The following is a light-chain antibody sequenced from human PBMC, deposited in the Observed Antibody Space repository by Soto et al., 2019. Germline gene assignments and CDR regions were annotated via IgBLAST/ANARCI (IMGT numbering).Light chain of an antibody. J-gene: IGLJ3*02. CDR2: EVS. Sequence: QSVLTQPASVSGSPGQSITISCTGTSRDVGSYNLVSWYQQHPGKAPKLMIYEVSKWPSGVSNRFSGSKSGNMASLTISGLQAEDEADYYCCSYAGSSTVFGGGTKVTVL. V-gene: IGLV2-23*02. CDR1: SRDVGSYNL. CDR3: CSYAGSSTV.